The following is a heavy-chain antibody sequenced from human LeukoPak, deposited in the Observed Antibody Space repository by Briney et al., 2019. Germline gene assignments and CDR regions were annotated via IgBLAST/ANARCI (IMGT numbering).Heavy chain of an antibody. CDR1: GFTFSSYW. Sequence: GGSLRLSCAASGFTFSSYWMSWVRQAPGKGLEWVANIKQDGSEKYYVDSVKGRFTISRDNAKNTLYLQMNSLRAEDTAVYYCAKFLPTHIVVANYYFDYWGQGTLVTVSS. CDR2: IKQDGSEK. CDR3: AKFLPTHIVVANYYFDY. J-gene: IGHJ4*02. D-gene: IGHD2-21*01. V-gene: IGHV3-7*03.